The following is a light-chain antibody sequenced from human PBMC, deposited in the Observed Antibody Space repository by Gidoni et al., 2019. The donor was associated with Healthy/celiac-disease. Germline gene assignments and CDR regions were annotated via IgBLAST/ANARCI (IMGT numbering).Light chain of an antibody. J-gene: IGKJ2*01. CDR3: QQLNSYPRT. CDR2: AAS. CDR1: QRISSY. V-gene: IGKV1-9*01. Sequence: DIQLTQSPSFLSASVGDIVTITCRASQRISSYLAWYQQKPGKAPKLLIYAASTLQSGVPSRFSGSGSGTEFTLTISSLQPEDFATYYCQQLNSYPRTFGQGTKLEIK.